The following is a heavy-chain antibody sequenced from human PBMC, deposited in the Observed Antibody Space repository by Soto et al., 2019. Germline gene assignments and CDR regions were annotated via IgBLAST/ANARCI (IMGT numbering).Heavy chain of an antibody. CDR2: IDASSTHI. CDR1: GFSFSTYN. D-gene: IGHD3-16*01. V-gene: IGHV3-21*01. CDR3: VRQQYDFLVDP. Sequence: EVQLVESGGGLVKPGGSLRLSCAASGFSFSTYNMNWVRQAPGKGLEWVSSIDASSTHIYYADSVQGRFTISRDNGKSSLYLQMDSLRAEDTALYYCVRQQYDFLVDPWGQGTLVTVSS. J-gene: IGHJ5*02.